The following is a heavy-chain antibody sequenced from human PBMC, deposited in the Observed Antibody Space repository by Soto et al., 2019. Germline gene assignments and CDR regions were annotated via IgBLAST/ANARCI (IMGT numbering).Heavy chain of an antibody. CDR2: VYYSGST. CDR3: ARERGYSYGSDYGMDV. J-gene: IGHJ6*02. V-gene: IGHV4-59*01. CDR1: GASISSSY. Sequence: SETLSLTCTVSGASISSSYWSWIRQSPGKGLEWIGYVYYSGSTKYNPSLKSRVTISVDTSKNQFSLKLSSVTDADTAVYYCARERGYSYGSDYGMDVWGQGTTVTVSS. D-gene: IGHD5-18*01.